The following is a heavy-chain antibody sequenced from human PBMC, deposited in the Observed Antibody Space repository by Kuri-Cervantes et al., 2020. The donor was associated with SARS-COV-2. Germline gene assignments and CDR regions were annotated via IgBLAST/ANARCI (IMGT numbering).Heavy chain of an antibody. CDR3: ARVFGSYVAAAAAYYFDY. CDR1: GFIFSDFG. D-gene: IGHD6-13*01. V-gene: IGHV3-48*01. J-gene: IGHJ4*02. CDR2: ISSSSTTI. Sequence: GGSLRLSCAASGFIFSDFGMNWVRQAPGKGLEWVSYISSSSTTIYYADSVKGRFTISRDNAKNSLYLQMNSLRAEDTAVYYCARVFGSYVAAAAAYYFDYWGQGTLVTVSS.